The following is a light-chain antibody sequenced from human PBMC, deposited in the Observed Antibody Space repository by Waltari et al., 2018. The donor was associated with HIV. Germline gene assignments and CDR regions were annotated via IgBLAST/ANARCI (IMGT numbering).Light chain of an antibody. V-gene: IGLV2-23*02. J-gene: IGLJ3*02. CDR2: DVS. CDR1: SSDVGGYHY. CDR3: CSYAGSSTLV. Sequence: QSALPQPASVSGSPGQSITISCTGTSSDVGGYHYVSWYQQHPGKAPKLMIYDVSKRPSGVSNRFSGSKSGNTASLTISGLQAEDEADYYCCSYAGSSTLVFGGGTKLTVL.